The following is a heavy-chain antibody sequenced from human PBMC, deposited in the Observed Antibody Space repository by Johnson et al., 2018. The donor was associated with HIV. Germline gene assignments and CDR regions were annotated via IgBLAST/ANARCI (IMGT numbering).Heavy chain of an antibody. CDR2: IRFDGSNK. Sequence: QVQLVESGGGLVQPGGSLRLSCAASGFTFSSYGMHWVRQAPGKGLEWVAFIRFDGSNKYYADSVKGRFTISRDNSKRTLYLQMNSLRAEDTAVYYCAKDRGGPGIPAAFDSWGQGTMVTVSS. CDR1: GFTFSSYG. V-gene: IGHV3-30*02. J-gene: IGHJ3*02. CDR3: AKDRGGPGIPAAFDS. D-gene: IGHD3-10*01.